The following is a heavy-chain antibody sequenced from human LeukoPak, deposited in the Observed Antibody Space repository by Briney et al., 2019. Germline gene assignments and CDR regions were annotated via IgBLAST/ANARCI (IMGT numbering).Heavy chain of an antibody. V-gene: IGHV3-23*01. CDR3: AKDQKSIAATGYDY. J-gene: IGHJ4*02. CDR1: GFTFSTYA. CDR2: ISDSGANK. D-gene: IGHD6-13*01. Sequence: PGGSLRLSCAASGFTFSTYAMNWVRQAPGKGLEWVSLISDSGANKHYADSVKGRFTISRDNSKNTLSLQMNSLRAEDTAVYFCAKDQKSIAATGYDYWGQGTLVTVSS.